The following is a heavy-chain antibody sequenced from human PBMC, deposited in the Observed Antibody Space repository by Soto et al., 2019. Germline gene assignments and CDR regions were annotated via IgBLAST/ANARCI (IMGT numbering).Heavy chain of an antibody. V-gene: IGHV1-18*01. CDR3: ARERQYEPLLY. CDR1: GYSFTNYG. Sequence: QVQLVQSGVEVEKPGASVKVSCQASGYSFTNYGITWLRQAPGQGLEWMGWVSAYNRNTNYAQRFQDRVTMTTDTSTRTAYMELRNLKSDDTAIYFCARERQYEPLLYWGQGTLVTVSS. D-gene: IGHD2-2*01. J-gene: IGHJ4*02. CDR2: VSAYNRNT.